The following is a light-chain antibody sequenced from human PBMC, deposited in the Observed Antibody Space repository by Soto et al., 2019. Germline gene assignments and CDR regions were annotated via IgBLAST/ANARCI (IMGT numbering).Light chain of an antibody. CDR2: DVS. CDR1: SSDVGAYNY. Sequence: QSALTQPRSVSGSPGQSVTISCTGTSSDVGAYNYVSWYQQHPGKAPKLMTYDVSKRPSGVPDRFSGSKSGNTASLTVSGLQAEDEADYYCSSYTGGNPSYVFGTGTKVTVL. CDR3: SSYTGGNPSYV. J-gene: IGLJ1*01. V-gene: IGLV2-11*01.